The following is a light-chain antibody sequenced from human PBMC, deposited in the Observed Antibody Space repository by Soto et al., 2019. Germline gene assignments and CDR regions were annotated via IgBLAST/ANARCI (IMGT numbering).Light chain of an antibody. CDR3: ASFRSGTILI. CDR2: EVN. CDR1: RSDIGESNF. Sequence: QSALTQPASVSGSPGQSVTISCTGPRSDIGESNFISWYQHSPGKAPRLLIYEVNNRPSGISRRFSGSKAGNTASLPISGLLDDDEGDYFCASFRSGTILIFGSGTKVTVL. V-gene: IGLV2-14*01. J-gene: IGLJ1*01.